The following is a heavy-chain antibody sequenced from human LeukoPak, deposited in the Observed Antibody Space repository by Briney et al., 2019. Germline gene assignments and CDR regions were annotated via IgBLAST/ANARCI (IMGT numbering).Heavy chain of an antibody. V-gene: IGHV3-21*01. CDR3: ARDGYYTSGRNPYFDY. J-gene: IGHJ4*02. D-gene: IGHD3-10*01. CDR2: ISSRSNYI. CDR1: GLTFSGYS. Sequence: PGGSLRLSCAASGLTFSGYSMNWVRQAPGEGLEWVSSISSRSNYIYYAESVKGRFTISRDNAKNSLYLQMNSLRAEDTGVYYCARDGYYTSGRNPYFDYWGQGTLVTVSS.